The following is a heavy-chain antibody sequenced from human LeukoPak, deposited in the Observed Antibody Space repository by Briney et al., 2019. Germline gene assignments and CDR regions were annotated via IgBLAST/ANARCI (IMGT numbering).Heavy chain of an antibody. J-gene: IGHJ4*02. CDR1: GGSISSYY. Sequence: PSETLSLTCTVSGGSISSYYWNWIRQPPGKGLEWIGYIYYSGSTNYNPSLKSRVTISVDTSKNQFSLQLRSVTAADTAAYYCAREGYSDYFDYWGQGTLVTVSS. CDR3: AREGYSDYFDY. D-gene: IGHD3-22*01. CDR2: IYYSGST. V-gene: IGHV4-59*01.